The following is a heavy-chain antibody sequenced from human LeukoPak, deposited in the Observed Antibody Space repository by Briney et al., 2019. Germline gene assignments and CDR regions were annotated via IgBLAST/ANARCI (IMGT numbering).Heavy chain of an antibody. Sequence: GGSLRLSCAASGFTFSSYAMSWVRQAPGKGLEWVSAISGSGGSTYYADSVKGRFTISRDNSKTTMYLQMNSLRAEDTAVYYCAKDWGAEWELLVGWFDPWGRGTLVTVSS. CDR2: ISGSGGST. CDR3: AKDWGAEWELLVGWFDP. V-gene: IGHV3-23*01. J-gene: IGHJ5*02. D-gene: IGHD1-26*01. CDR1: GFTFSSYA.